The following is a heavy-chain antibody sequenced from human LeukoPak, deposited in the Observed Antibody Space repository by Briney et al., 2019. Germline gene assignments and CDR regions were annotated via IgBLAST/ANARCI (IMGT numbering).Heavy chain of an antibody. CDR3: GRGYGGNRLVDY. CDR1: GFTFSSYW. D-gene: IGHD4-23*01. J-gene: IGHJ4*02. CDR2: MNSDGSTT. V-gene: IGHV3-74*01. Sequence: PGGSLRLSCAASGFTFSSYWMYWVRQAPGKGLVWVSRMNSDGSTTTYADSVKGRFTISRDNAKNKLDLQMNSLRAEDTAVYYCGRGYGGNRLVDYWGQGTLVTVSS.